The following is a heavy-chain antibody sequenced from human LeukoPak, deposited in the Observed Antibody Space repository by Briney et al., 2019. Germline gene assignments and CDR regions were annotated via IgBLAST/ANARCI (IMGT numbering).Heavy chain of an antibody. Sequence: ASVKVSCKASGYTFTGYYMHWVRQAPGQGLEWMGWINPNSGGTNYAQKFQGRVTMTRDTSISTAYLELSGLRSEDTAVYYCARVRGEGYKLYYYDYFMDVWGIGTPVTVSS. CDR1: GYTFTGYY. CDR3: ARVRGEGYKLYYYDYFMDV. V-gene: IGHV1-2*02. J-gene: IGHJ6*03. CDR2: INPNSGGT. D-gene: IGHD5-24*01.